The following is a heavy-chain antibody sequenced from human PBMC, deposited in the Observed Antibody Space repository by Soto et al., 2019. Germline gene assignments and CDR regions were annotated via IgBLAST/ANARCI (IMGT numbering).Heavy chain of an antibody. CDR1: GYTFTSYG. CDR2: ISAYNGNT. Sequence: ASVKVSCKASGYTFTSYGISWVRQAPGQGLEWMGWISAYNGNTNYAQKFQGRVTITADESTSTAYMELSSLRSEDTAVYYCARESPRIAAAGTGRFRWFDPWGQGTLVTVS. D-gene: IGHD6-13*01. V-gene: IGHV1-18*01. CDR3: ARESPRIAAAGTGRFRWFDP. J-gene: IGHJ5*02.